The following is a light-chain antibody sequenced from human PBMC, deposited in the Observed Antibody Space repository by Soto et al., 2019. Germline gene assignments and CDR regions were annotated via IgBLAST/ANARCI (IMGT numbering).Light chain of an antibody. Sequence: QSALTQPASVSGSPGQSITISCTGTSSDVGGYNYVSWYQQHPGKAPKLMIYDVSNRPSGVSNRFSGSKSGSTASLTISGLQAEDESDYYCSSYTCSSTLLVVFGGGTKLTVL. J-gene: IGLJ2*01. CDR2: DVS. CDR3: SSYTCSSTLLVV. V-gene: IGLV2-14*01. CDR1: SSDVGGYNY.